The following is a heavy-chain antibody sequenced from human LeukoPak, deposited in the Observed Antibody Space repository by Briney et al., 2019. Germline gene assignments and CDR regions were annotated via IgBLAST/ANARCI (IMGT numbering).Heavy chain of an antibody. CDR2: ISNDGSKK. J-gene: IGHJ4*02. D-gene: IGHD5-18*01. CDR1: GFTFGNG. Sequence: GGSLRLSCAASGFTFGNGMHWVRQAPGKGLDWVAVISNDGSKKYYADSVKGRFTISRDNSKNTLSLQVSSLRTEDTAVYYCAKDRYSYAFEYSDSWGQGTLVTVSS. V-gene: IGHV3-30*18. CDR3: AKDRYSYAFEYSDS.